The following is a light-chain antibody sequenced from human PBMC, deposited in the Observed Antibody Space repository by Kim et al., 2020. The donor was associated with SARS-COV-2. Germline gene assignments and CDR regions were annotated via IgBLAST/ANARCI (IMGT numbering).Light chain of an antibody. CDR1: SGHSSYA. J-gene: IGLJ2*01. CDR2: LNSHSSH. Sequence: ASVTLTCTLSSGHSSYAIAWHQQQPEKGPRYLMKLNSHSSHSKGDGIPDRFSGSSSGAERYLTISSLQSEDEADYYCQTWGTGIVVFGGGTQLTVL. CDR3: QTWGTGIVV. V-gene: IGLV4-69*01.